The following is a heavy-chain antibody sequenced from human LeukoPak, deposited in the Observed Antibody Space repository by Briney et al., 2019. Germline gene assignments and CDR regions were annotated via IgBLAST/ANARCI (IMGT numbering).Heavy chain of an antibody. Sequence: GRSLRLSCAASGFTFSSYAMHWVRQAPGKGLEWVSSISSSSSYIYYADSVKGRFTISRDNAKNSLYLQMNSLRAEDTAVYYCARDGTNQLPTDYWGQGTLVTVSS. CDR3: ARDGTNQLPTDY. CDR1: GFTFSSYA. V-gene: IGHV3-21*01. J-gene: IGHJ4*02. D-gene: IGHD2-2*01. CDR2: ISSSSSYI.